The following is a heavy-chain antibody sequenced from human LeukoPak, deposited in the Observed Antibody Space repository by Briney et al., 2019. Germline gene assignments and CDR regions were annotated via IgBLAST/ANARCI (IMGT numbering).Heavy chain of an antibody. V-gene: IGHV3-21*01. CDR3: AREGNDYYYDQ. J-gene: IGHJ4*02. CDR2: ITGDCKYI. CDR1: GFIFKTYT. Sequence: SGGSLRVSCAASGFIFKTYTMTWVRQAPGKGLEWVSSITGDCKYITYADSVKGRFTISRDNAKNSLYLQVASLRGDDTATYYCAREGNDYYYDQWGQGTLVTVSP. D-gene: IGHD3-16*01.